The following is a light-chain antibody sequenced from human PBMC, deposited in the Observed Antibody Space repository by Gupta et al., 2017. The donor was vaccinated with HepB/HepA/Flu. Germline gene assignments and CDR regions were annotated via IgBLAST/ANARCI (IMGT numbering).Light chain of an antibody. CDR3: SSYTSTITVV. CDR1: SSDVGTYNS. Sequence: QSALTQPASVSGFPGQSITIPCTGTSSDVGTYNSVSWYQQHPGKAPKLMIFAVSNRPSGVSDRSSGSKSGNTASLTISGLQAEDEADYYCSSYTSTITVVFGGGTRLTVL. CDR2: AVS. V-gene: IGLV2-14*03. J-gene: IGLJ3*02.